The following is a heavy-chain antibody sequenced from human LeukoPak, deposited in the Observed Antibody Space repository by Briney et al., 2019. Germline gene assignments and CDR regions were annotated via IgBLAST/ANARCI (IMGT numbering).Heavy chain of an antibody. CDR3: ATALGYSYSLDY. J-gene: IGHJ4*02. CDR1: GDTLTELS. Sequence: ASVKVSCKVSGDTLTELSMHWVRQAPGKGLEWMGGFDPEDGETIYAQKFQGRVTMTEDTSTDTAYMELGSLRSEDTAVYYCATALGYSYSLDYWGQGTLVTVS. CDR2: FDPEDGET. D-gene: IGHD5-18*01. V-gene: IGHV1-24*01.